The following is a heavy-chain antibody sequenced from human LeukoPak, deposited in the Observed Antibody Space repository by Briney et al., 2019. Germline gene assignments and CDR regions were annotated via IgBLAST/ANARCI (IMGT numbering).Heavy chain of an antibody. CDR3: VRDFQYAFDI. J-gene: IGHJ3*02. Sequence: GGSLRLSCAASGFTFSSFSMNWVRQARGKGLEWFSYINNGGTTISYADSVKGRFTISRDNAENSLYLQMNSLRADDTAVYYCVRDFQYAFDIWGQGTVVTVSS. CDR2: INNGGTTI. CDR1: GFTFSSFS. V-gene: IGHV3-48*01.